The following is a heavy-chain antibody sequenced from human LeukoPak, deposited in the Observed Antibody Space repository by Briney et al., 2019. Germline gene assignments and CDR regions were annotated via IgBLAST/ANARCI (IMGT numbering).Heavy chain of an antibody. D-gene: IGHD6-25*01. Sequence: GGSLRLSCAASGFTFSTYAMHWVRQAPAKGLEWVAFIWPDGSKKCYADSVKGRFAISRENSKNTVYLQMNDLRPEDTALYFCAKISSSAESNFDYWGQGTLLTVSS. CDR3: AKISSSAESNFDY. CDR2: IWPDGSKK. J-gene: IGHJ4*02. V-gene: IGHV3-30*02. CDR1: GFTFSTYA.